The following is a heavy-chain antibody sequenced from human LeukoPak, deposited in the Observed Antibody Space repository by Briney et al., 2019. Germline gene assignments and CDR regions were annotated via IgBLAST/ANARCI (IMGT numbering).Heavy chain of an antibody. CDR2: ISADNGDT. J-gene: IGHJ5*02. CDR1: GYTFSIYA. D-gene: IGHD6-13*01. CDR3: ARFALGAAAAGFDP. Sequence: ASVKVSCKTSGYTFSIYAITWVRQAPGQGPEWMGWISADNGDTRSAEKVQGRLTMTTDTSTSTGYMELRSLTSDDTAVYYCARFALGAAAAGFDPWGQGTLVTVSS. V-gene: IGHV1-18*01.